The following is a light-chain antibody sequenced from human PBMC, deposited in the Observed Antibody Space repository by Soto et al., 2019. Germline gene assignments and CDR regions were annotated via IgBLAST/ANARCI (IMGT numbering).Light chain of an antibody. CDR1: QSISSY. V-gene: IGKV1-39*01. J-gene: IGKJ1*01. CDR3: QQSYSTPLG. CDR2: AAS. Sequence: DIQMTQSPSSLSASVGDRVTITCRASQSISSYLNWYQQKPGKAPKLLIYAASSLQSGVPSRFSGSGSGTDFTLTISSLQPEYFATYYCQQSYSTPLGFGQGTKVEIK.